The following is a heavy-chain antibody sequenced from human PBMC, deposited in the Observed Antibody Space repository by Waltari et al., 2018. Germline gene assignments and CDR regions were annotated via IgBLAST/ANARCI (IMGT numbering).Heavy chain of an antibody. CDR2: IYRGGTT. V-gene: IGHV3-53*01. J-gene: IGHJ5*02. D-gene: IGHD2-21*01. CDR1: GFSVSDNY. CDR3: TTEFIPNWFET. Sequence: EVHLVESGGGLIQPGGSLRLSCAASGFSVSDNYLSWVRQAPGEGLEWVSAIYRGGTTYYGDSVKGRFTLSRDNSKNTLDLQMHSLRIEDTAVYYCTTEFIPNWFETWGPGTLVTVSS.